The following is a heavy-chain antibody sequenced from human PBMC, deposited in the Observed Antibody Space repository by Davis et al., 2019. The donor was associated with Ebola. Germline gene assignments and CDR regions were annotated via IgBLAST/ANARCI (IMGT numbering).Heavy chain of an antibody. CDR1: GFTFSSYG. D-gene: IGHD2-21*02. J-gene: IGHJ4*02. V-gene: IGHV3-30*02. CDR3: AKVYEAYCGGDCYSQFEH. CDR2: IRYDGSHK. Sequence: PGGSLRLSCAASGFTFSSYGIHWVRQAPGKGLEWVASIRYDGSHKHYADSVKGRFTTSRDNSKNTLYLQMNSLRPEDTAVYYCAKVYEAYCGGDCYSQFEHWGQGTLVTVSS.